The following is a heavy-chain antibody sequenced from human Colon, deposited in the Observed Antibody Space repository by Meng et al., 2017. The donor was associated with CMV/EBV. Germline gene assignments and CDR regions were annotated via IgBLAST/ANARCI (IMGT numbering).Heavy chain of an antibody. J-gene: IGHJ5*02. CDR1: GFSVSGYY. Sequence: GGSLRLSCAASGFSVSGYYMSWVRQAPGKGLEWVSVIFSDASTLSIQSVAGRFTVPRDTLRNTVYLQMNSLRVDDTAVYYCAREPDDGEGFDPWGQGALVTVSS. CDR2: IFSDAST. D-gene: IGHD1-1*01. CDR3: AREPDDGEGFDP. V-gene: IGHV3-53*01.